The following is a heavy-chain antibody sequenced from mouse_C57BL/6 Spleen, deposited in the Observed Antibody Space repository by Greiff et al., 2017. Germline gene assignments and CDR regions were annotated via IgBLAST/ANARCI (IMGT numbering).Heavy chain of an antibody. J-gene: IGHJ2*01. Sequence: VQLQESGPGLVKPSQSLSLTCSVTGYSITSGYYWNWIRQFPGNKLEWMGYISYDGSNNYNPSLKNRISITRDTSKNQFFLKLNSVTTEDTATYYCARGGSHFDYWGQGTTLTVSS. CDR3: ARGGSHFDY. CDR2: ISYDGSN. V-gene: IGHV3-6*01. D-gene: IGHD1-1*01. CDR1: GYSITSGYY.